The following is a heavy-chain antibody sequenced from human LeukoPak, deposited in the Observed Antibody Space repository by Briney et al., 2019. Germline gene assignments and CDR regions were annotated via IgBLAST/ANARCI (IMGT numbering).Heavy chain of an antibody. CDR2: ISNGNT. CDR1: GFPFSNHA. V-gene: IGHV3-23*01. Sequence: GGSLRLSCAASGFPFSNHAMSWVRQPPGKGLEWVAAISNGNTYYADSVRGRFAISRDDSKNMVYLQMNSLRDEDTALYYCVREAGYCASVCLKSNWFDPWGQGTLITVSS. CDR3: VREAGYCASVCLKSNWFDP. D-gene: IGHD2-15*01. J-gene: IGHJ5*02.